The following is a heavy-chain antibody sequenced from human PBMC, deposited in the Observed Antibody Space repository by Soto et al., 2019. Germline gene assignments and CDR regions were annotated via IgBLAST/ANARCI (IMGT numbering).Heavy chain of an antibody. CDR3: ARHAEMATTDHAFDI. CDR2: IYYTGTT. J-gene: IGHJ3*02. CDR1: GGSLRDNY. V-gene: IGHV4-59*08. Sequence: PSETLSLTCSVSGGSLRDNYWGWIRQPPGKGLEWIGYIYYTGTTKYNPSLKSRVTVSVDSSKNQFSLKLDSVTAADTAVYYCARHAEMATTDHAFDIWRQGTMDIVSS. D-gene: IGHD5-12*01.